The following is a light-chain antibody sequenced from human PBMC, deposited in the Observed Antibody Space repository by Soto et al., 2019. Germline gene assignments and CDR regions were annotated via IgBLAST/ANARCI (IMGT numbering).Light chain of an antibody. CDR1: SSNIGYNA. V-gene: IGLV1-44*01. CDR2: GNS. Sequence: QSVLTQPPSASGTPGQRVTLSCSGSSSNIGYNAVNWYQQLPGKAPKLLMHGNSQRPSGVPDRFSGSKSGTSASLAISGLRTEDEADYYCSSFTSNRIYVFGPGTKLTVL. J-gene: IGLJ1*01. CDR3: SSFTSNRIYV.